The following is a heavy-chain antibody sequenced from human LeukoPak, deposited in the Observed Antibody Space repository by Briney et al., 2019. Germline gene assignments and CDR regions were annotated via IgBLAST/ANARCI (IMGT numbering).Heavy chain of an antibody. Sequence: SETLSLTCTVSGGSISSYYWSWIRQPAGKGLEWIGRIYTSGSTNYNPSLKSRVTMSVDTSKNQFSLKLSSVTAADTAVYYCARDGYYDSSGYGNWFDPWGQGTLVTASS. CDR1: GGSISSYY. CDR2: IYTSGST. J-gene: IGHJ5*02. V-gene: IGHV4-4*07. D-gene: IGHD3-22*01. CDR3: ARDGYYDSSGYGNWFDP.